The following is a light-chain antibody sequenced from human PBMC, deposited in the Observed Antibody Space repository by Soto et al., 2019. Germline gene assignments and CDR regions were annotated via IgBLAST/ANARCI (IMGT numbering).Light chain of an antibody. CDR3: SLYTSNGSLI. J-gene: IGLJ1*01. CDR2: DVS. Sequence: QSALTQPRSVSGSPGQSVTISCTGTSSDVGGYIYVSWYQQYPAKAPKVMIYDVSRRPSGVPDRFSGSKSGNTASLTISRLQAEDETDYFCSLYTSNGSLIFGPGTKLTVL. CDR1: SSDVGGYIY. V-gene: IGLV2-11*01.